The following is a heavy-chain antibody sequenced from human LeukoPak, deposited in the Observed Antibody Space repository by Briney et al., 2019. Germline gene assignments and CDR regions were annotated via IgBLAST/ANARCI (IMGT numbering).Heavy chain of an antibody. CDR2: IYSGGST. V-gene: IGHV3-53*01. D-gene: IGHD3-22*01. Sequence: PGRSLRLSCAASGFTVSSNYMSWVRQAPGKGLEWVSVIYSGGSTYYADSVKGRFTISRDNSKNTLYLQMNSLRAEDTAVYYCARALSGYYFRFDYWGQGTLVTVSS. CDR1: GFTVSSNY. CDR3: ARALSGYYFRFDY. J-gene: IGHJ4*02.